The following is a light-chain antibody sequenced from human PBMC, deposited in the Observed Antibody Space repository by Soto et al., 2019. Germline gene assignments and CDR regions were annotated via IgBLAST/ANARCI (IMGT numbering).Light chain of an antibody. CDR2: SNN. Sequence: QSVLTQPPSVSGAPGQRVTISCTGSSSNIGAGYDVHWYQQLPGTAPKLLIYSNNQRPSGVPDRFSGSKSGTSASLAVNGLQSEDEADYYCAAWDDSLNGPLFGGGTKVTVL. V-gene: IGLV1-40*01. CDR1: SSNIGAGYD. CDR3: AAWDDSLNGPL. J-gene: IGLJ3*02.